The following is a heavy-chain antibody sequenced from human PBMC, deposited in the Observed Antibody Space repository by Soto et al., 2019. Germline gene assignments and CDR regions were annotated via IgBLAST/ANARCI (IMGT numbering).Heavy chain of an antibody. D-gene: IGHD3-3*01. V-gene: IGHV4-39*01. Sequence: PSETLSLTCTVSGGSITSSSYYWGWIRQPPGKGLEWIGSIYYSGSTYYNPSLKSRVTISVDTSKNQFSLKLSSVTAADTAVYYCVRRYYDFWSGYYAFEIWGQGTMVTVSS. CDR1: GGSITSSSYY. J-gene: IGHJ3*02. CDR2: IYYSGST. CDR3: VRRYYDFWSGYYAFEI.